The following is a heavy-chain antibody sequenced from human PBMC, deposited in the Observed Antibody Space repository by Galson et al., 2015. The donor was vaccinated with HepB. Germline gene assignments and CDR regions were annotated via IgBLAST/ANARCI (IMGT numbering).Heavy chain of an antibody. CDR1: GYTLTELS. D-gene: IGHD1-1*01. CDR2: FDPEDGET. J-gene: IGHJ1*01. CDR3: ATVTTPDYAESFQH. V-gene: IGHV1-24*01. Sequence: SVKVSCKVSGYTLTELSMHWVRQAPGKGLEWMGGFDPEDGETIYAQKFQGRVTMTEDTSTDTAYMELSSLRSEDTAVYYCATVTTPDYAESFQHWGQGTLVTVSS.